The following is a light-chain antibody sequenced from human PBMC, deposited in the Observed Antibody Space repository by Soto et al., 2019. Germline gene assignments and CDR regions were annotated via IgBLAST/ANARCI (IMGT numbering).Light chain of an antibody. Sequence: DIQLTQSPSFLSASVGDRVTITCRASQDITNYLAWYQQKPGKAPNLLIYVASTLQSGVPSRFSGSGSETEFTLTISSLQPEDFATYYCQQLKSYPRTFGQGTKVEIK. J-gene: IGKJ1*01. CDR3: QQLKSYPRT. CDR2: VAS. CDR1: QDITNY. V-gene: IGKV1-9*01.